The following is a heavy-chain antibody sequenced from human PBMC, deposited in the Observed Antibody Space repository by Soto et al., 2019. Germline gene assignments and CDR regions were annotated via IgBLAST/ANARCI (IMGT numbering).Heavy chain of an antibody. V-gene: IGHV3-21*01. D-gene: IGHD6-6*01. CDR3: ARGGPYSSSSSLDY. CDR1: GFTFRSHN. J-gene: IGHJ4*02. Sequence: GGSLRHSCAASGFTFRSHNMNRVRQAPGKGLEWVSSISSSSSYIYYADSVKGRFTISRDNAKNSLYLQMNSLRAEDTAVYYCARGGPYSSSSSLDYWGQGTLVTVSS. CDR2: ISSSSSYI.